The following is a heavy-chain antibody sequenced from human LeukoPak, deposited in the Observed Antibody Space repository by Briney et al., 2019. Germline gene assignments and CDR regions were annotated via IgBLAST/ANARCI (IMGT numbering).Heavy chain of an antibody. CDR3: AKDLRRGASSWYNYGMDV. Sequence: GGSLRLSCAASGFTFSSYAMSWVRQAPGKGLEWVSAISGSGGSTYYADSVKGRFTISRDNSKNTLYLQMNSLRAEDTAVYYCAKDLRRGASSWYNYGMDVWGQGTTVTVSS. CDR2: ISGSGGST. J-gene: IGHJ6*02. D-gene: IGHD6-13*01. V-gene: IGHV3-23*01. CDR1: GFTFSSYA.